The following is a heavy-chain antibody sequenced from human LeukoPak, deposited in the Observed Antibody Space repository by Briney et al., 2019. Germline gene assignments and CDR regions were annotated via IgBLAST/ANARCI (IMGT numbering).Heavy chain of an antibody. Sequence: ASVKVSCKASGYTFTGYYMHWVRQAPGQGLEWMGWINPNSGGTNYAQKFQGRVTMTRDTSISTAYMELSRLRSDDTAVYYCARDRGYDDNWFDPWGQGTLVTVSS. CDR3: ARDRGYDDNWFDP. CDR1: GYTFTGYY. J-gene: IGHJ5*02. V-gene: IGHV1-2*02. D-gene: IGHD5-12*01. CDR2: INPNSGGT.